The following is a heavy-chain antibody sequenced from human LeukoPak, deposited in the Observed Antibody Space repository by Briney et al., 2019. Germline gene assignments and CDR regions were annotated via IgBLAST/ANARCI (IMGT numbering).Heavy chain of an antibody. V-gene: IGHV4-31*03. CDR2: IYYSGST. CDR3: ASQGGSYSSSWGY. D-gene: IGHD6-13*01. Sequence: PSETLSLTCTVSGGSISSGGYYWSWIRQHPGKGLEWIGYIYYSGSTYYNPSLKSRVTISVDTSKNQFSLKLSSVTAADTAVYYCASQGGSYSSSWGYWGQGTLVTVSS. CDR1: GGSISSGGYY. J-gene: IGHJ4*02.